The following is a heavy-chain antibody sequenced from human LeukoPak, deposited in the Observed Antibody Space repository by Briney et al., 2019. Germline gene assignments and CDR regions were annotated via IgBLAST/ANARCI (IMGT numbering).Heavy chain of an antibody. V-gene: IGHV1-69*13. Sequence: SVKVSCKASGGTFSSYAISWVRQAPGQGLEWMGGIIPIFGTANYAQKFQGRVTITADESTSTAYMELSSLRSEDTAVYYCASNFYYCSSTSCYDDYWGQGTLVTVSS. CDR2: IIPIFGTA. J-gene: IGHJ4*02. CDR1: GGTFSSYA. D-gene: IGHD2-2*01. CDR3: ASNFYYCSSTSCYDDY.